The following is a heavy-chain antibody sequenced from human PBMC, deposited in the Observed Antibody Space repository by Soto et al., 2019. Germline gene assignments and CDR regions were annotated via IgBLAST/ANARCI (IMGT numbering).Heavy chain of an antibody. CDR2: INHSGST. V-gene: IGHV4-34*01. J-gene: IGHJ6*03. D-gene: IGHD2-8*02. CDR3: ARGWSNYYYMDV. CDR1: GGSFSGYY. Sequence: ASETLSLTCAVYGGSFSGYYWSWIRQPPGKGLEWIGEINHSGSTNYNPSLKSRVTISVDTSKNQFSLKLSSVTAADTAVYYCARGWSNYYYMDVWGKGTTVTVSS.